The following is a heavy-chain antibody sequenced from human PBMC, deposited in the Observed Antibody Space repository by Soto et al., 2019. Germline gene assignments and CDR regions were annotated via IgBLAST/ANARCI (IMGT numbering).Heavy chain of an antibody. D-gene: IGHD6-6*01. CDR1: GGSISSGGYY. CDR2: NYYSGIT. V-gene: IGHV4-31*03. J-gene: IGHJ6*02. Sequence: SETLSLTCTVSGGSISSGGYYWTWIRQHPGKGLEWIGYNYYSGITYYNPSLKSRVTISLDTSKNQFSLKLSSVTAADTAVYYCARGSSIAGLYYGMDVWGQGTTVTVPS. CDR3: ARGSSIAGLYYGMDV.